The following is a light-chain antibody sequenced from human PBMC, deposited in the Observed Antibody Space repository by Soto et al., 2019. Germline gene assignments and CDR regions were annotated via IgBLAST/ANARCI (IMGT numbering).Light chain of an antibody. V-gene: IGLV2-11*01. CDR1: SSDVGGYDF. CDR3: SSYAGSYILAV. Sequence: QSSLAQPRSVSGSPGQSVTLSCTGTSSDVGGYDFVSWYQQYPGKAPKLIIYDVTKRTSGVPDRFSGSKSGNSASLTISGLQAEDEADYYCSSYAGSYILAVFGGGTQLTVL. J-gene: IGLJ7*01. CDR2: DVT.